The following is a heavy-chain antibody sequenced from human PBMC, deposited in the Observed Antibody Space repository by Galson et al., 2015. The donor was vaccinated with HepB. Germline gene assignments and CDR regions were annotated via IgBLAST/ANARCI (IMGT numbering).Heavy chain of an antibody. D-gene: IGHD3-16*02. Sequence: SLRLSCAGSGFTFSSYGMHWVRQAPGKGLEWVAAIWFDGTNEHYGDSVKGRFSISRDNSGNTLYLQMNHLRAEDTAVYFCARASGGGYPTAPYYWGQGTLVTVSS. V-gene: IGHV3-33*01. CDR2: IWFDGTNE. CDR1: GFTFSSYG. J-gene: IGHJ4*02. CDR3: ARASGGGYPTAPYY.